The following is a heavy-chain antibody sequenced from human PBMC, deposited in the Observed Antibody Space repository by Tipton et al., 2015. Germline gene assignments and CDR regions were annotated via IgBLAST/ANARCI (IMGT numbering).Heavy chain of an antibody. CDR2: VSSGGGST. Sequence: SLRLSCAASGFTFRDHAMSWVRQAPGKGLEWLAVVSSGGGSTFYADSVQGRFTISRDNSKKTIYVQMNNLRVEDTAVYYCARSFGVVIYQNAMDVWGQGTTVTVSS. V-gene: IGHV3-23*01. CDR3: ARSFGVVIYQNAMDV. D-gene: IGHD3-3*01. CDR1: GFTFRDHA. J-gene: IGHJ6*02.